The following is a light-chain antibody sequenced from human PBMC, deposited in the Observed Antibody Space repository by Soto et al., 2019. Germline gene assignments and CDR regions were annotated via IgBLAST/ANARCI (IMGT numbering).Light chain of an antibody. Sequence: QSALTQPASVSGSPGQSITIACPGTSSDAGGYDYVSWYQLHPGKAPKLMVFEVSNRPSGVSYRFSGSKSSNTASLTISGLQAEDEADYFCSSYSISTAYLFGTGTKVTVL. J-gene: IGLJ1*01. CDR3: SSYSISTAYL. CDR2: EVS. CDR1: SSDAGGYDY. V-gene: IGLV2-14*01.